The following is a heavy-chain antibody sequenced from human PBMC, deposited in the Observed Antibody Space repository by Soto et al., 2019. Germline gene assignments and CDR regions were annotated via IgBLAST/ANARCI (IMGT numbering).Heavy chain of an antibody. CDR2: IIPIFGTA. CDR3: AREVAVAGYYYYGMDV. J-gene: IGHJ6*02. CDR1: GGTFSSYA. V-gene: IGHV1-69*13. Sequence: SVKVSCKASGGTFSSYAISWVRQAPGQGLEWMGGIIPIFGTANYAQKFQGRVTITADESTSTAYMELSSLRSEDTAVYYCAREVAVAGYYYYGMDVWGQGTTVTVS. D-gene: IGHD6-19*01.